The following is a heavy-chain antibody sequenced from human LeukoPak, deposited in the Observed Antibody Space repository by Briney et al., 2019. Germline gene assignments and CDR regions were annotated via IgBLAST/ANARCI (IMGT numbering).Heavy chain of an antibody. CDR1: GGTFSSYA. CDR2: IIPIFGTA. J-gene: IGHJ4*02. V-gene: IGHV1-69*01. Sequence: SVKVSCKASGGTFSSYAISWVRQAPGQGLEWMGGIIPIFGTANYAQKFQGRVTITADESTSTAYMELSSLRSEDTAVYYCARGSVSRRFLEWVYYFDYWGQGTLVTVSS. CDR3: ARGSVSRRFLEWVYYFDY. D-gene: IGHD3-3*01.